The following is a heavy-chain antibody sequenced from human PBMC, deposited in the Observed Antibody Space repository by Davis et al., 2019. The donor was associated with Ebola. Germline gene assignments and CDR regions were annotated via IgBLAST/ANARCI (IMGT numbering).Heavy chain of an antibody. CDR1: GDSISRGGYY. J-gene: IGHJ4*02. D-gene: IGHD3-10*01. Sequence: PSETLSLTCTVSGDSISRGGYYWTWIRQQPGKGLEWIGYIYYSGSTYYSPSLKSRSTISLDTSTNQFSLQWTSVTAADSAVYYCARRVPVMVGYFDAWGQGILVTVSS. V-gene: IGHV4-31*03. CDR2: IYYSGST. CDR3: ARRVPVMVGYFDA.